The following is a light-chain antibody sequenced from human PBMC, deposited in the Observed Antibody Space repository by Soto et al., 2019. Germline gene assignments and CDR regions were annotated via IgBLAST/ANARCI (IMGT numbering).Light chain of an antibody. CDR1: SSDVGAYNY. J-gene: IGLJ1*01. CDR2: DVS. V-gene: IGLV2-14*01. CDR3: SSYTSATTYV. Sequence: QSVLTKPASASGSHGQSITISSTGTSSDVGAYNYDSWYQQYPGEAHKVIIYDVSHRPAGVSNRFSGSKSGNTASLTISGLQTQDEADYYCSSYTSATTYVFGTGTKVTVL.